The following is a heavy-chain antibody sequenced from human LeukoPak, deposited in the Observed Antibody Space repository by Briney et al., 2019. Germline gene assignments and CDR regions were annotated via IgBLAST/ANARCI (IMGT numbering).Heavy chain of an antibody. CDR1: GGSISSGGFS. D-gene: IGHD4-17*01. Sequence: SETLSLTCTVSGGSISSGGFSWSWIRQPPGKGLEWIGYMYHGGSTYYNPSLESRVTISVDRSKNQFSLKLSSVTAADTAVYYCASTNDFGDYVGAWGQGTLVTVSS. J-gene: IGHJ5*02. CDR2: MYHGGST. CDR3: ASTNDFGDYVGA. V-gene: IGHV4-30-2*01.